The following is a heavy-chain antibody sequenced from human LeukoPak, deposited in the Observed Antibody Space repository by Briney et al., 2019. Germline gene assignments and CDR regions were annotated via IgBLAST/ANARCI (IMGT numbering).Heavy chain of an antibody. Sequence: SETLSLTCTVSGGSISSYYWSWIRQPPGKGLEWIGSIYYSGSTYYNPSLVSRVTISVDTSKNQFSLKLSSVTAADTAVYYCAKLYFYGSSEWDYWGQGTLVTVSS. J-gene: IGHJ4*02. CDR3: AKLYFYGSSEWDY. CDR1: GGSISSYY. V-gene: IGHV4-39*01. CDR2: IYYSGST. D-gene: IGHD3-22*01.